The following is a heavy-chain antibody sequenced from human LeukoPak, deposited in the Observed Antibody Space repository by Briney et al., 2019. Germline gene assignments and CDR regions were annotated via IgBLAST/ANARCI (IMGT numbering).Heavy chain of an antibody. CDR1: GFTFGSYG. D-gene: IGHD6-19*01. J-gene: IGHJ3*02. CDR2: ISGSGGST. CDR3: AKARQWLVRGAFDI. V-gene: IGHV3-23*01. Sequence: GGSLRLSCGASGFTFGSYGMSWVRQAPGKGLECVSAISGSGGSTYYADSVKGRFTISRDNSKNTLYLQMNSLRAEDTAVYYCAKARQWLVRGAFDIWGQGTMVTVSS.